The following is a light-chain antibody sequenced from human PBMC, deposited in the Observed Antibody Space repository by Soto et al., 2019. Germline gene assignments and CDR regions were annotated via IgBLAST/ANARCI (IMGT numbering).Light chain of an antibody. CDR1: QDVSDF. CDR3: QYLNGVPTIT. CDR2: GGY. Sequence: DIHLTQSPSILSASVGDRVTLTCRASQDVSDFLAWYQHAPGKAPNLLIYGGYTLQSGVPSRFRGGGSGTEFSLTITGLQPEDSATYYCQYLNGVPTITFGQGTRLEIX. J-gene: IGKJ5*01. V-gene: IGKV1-9*01.